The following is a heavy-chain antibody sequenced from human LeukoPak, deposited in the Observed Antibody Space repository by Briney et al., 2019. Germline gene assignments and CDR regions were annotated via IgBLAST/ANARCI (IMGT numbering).Heavy chain of an antibody. CDR1: GYSISSGYY. D-gene: IGHD5-12*01. CDR3: ARSIYSGYEGDFDY. CDR2: IYHSGST. Sequence: SETLSLTCTVSGYSISSGYYWGWIRQPPGKGLEWTGSIYHSGSTYYNPSLKSRVTISVDTSKNQFSLKLSSVTAADTAVYYCARSIYSGYEGDFDYWGQGTLVTVSS. J-gene: IGHJ4*02. V-gene: IGHV4-38-2*02.